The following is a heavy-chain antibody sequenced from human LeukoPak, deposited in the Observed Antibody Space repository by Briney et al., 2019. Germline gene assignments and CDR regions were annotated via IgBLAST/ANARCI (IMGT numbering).Heavy chain of an antibody. J-gene: IGHJ6*02. CDR2: IEPNSGGA. Sequence: ASVKVSCKTSGYTFTVKFLHWLRQAPGQGLEWMGGIEPNSGGAVYGQNFRGRVTVTRDTSVSTAYMELRSLRSDDTAVYYCARDYGVLLWFGKNRYYYGMDVWGQGTTVTVSS. CDR1: GYTFTVKF. V-gene: IGHV1-2*02. CDR3: ARDYGVLLWFGKNRYYYGMDV. D-gene: IGHD3-10*01.